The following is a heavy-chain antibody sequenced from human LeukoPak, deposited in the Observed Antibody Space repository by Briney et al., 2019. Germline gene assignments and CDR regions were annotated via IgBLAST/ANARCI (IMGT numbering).Heavy chain of an antibody. Sequence: PGGSPRLSCAASGFTFSSYAMGWVRQAPGKGLEWVSAIRGSGGTTYYADSVKGRFTISRDNSRNTLYLQMNSLRAEDTAVYYCAKATDWGVISYFDYWGQGTMVTVSS. CDR2: IRGSGGTT. D-gene: IGHD3-10*01. CDR3: AKATDWGVISYFDY. CDR1: GFTFSSYA. J-gene: IGHJ4*02. V-gene: IGHV3-23*01.